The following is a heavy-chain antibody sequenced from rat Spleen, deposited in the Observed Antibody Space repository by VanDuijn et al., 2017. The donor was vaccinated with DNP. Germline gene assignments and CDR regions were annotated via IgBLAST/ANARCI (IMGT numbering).Heavy chain of an antibody. Sequence: EVQLVESGGGLVQPGRSLKLSCAVSRITFSDHNMAWVRQAPKKGLEWVATISYDGSDTYYRDSVKGRFTISRDNAKSTLYVQMDSLRSEDTATYYCAERAAPTRGPLDYGGQGVTVTVSS. V-gene: IGHV5-7*01. CDR1: RITFSDHN. D-gene: IGHD1-4*01. CDR2: ISYDGSDT. J-gene: IGHJ2*01. CDR3: AERAAPTRGPLDY.